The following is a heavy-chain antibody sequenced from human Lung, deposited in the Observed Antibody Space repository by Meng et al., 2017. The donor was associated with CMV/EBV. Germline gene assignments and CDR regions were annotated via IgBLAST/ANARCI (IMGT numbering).Heavy chain of an antibody. J-gene: IGHJ6*02. CDR2: IIPILGIA. Sequence: SXXVSXKASGGTFSSYTISWVRQAPGQGLEWMGRIIPILGIANYAQKFQGRVTITAYKSTSTAYMELSSLRSEDMDVYYCARDCSSTSCYSPALYGMDLXGQGXTVTVSS. V-gene: IGHV1-69*04. D-gene: IGHD2-2*01. CDR3: ARDCSSTSCYSPALYGMDL. CDR1: GGTFSSYT.